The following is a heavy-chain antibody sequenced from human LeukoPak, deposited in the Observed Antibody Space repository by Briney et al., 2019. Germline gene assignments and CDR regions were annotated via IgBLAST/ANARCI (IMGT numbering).Heavy chain of an antibody. CDR1: GGSISSTSCY. J-gene: IGHJ6*03. V-gene: IGHV4-39*01. CDR2: IYYSGST. D-gene: IGHD6-6*01. CDR3: ARTQYSTSPEGYYYYYMDV. Sequence: SETLSLTCTVSGGSISSTSCYWGWIRQPPGKGLEWIGSIYYSGSTSYNPSLRSRVTISVDTSKDQFSLKLSSVAAADTAVYYCARTQYSTSPEGYYYYYMDVWGKGTTLTVSS.